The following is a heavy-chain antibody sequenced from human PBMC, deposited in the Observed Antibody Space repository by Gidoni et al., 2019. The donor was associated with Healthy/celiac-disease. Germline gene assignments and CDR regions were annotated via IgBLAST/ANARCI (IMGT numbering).Heavy chain of an antibody. J-gene: IGHJ4*02. CDR1: GGSISRSRYY. CDR3: ASYYDVYLRAMAGFDY. Sequence: QLQLQESGLGLVKPSETLSLTCTVSGGSISRSRYYCGWIRQPPGKGLEWMGSIYYSGSTYYNPSLKSRVTISGDTSKNQFSLKLSSVTAADTAVYYCASYYDVYLRAMAGFDYWGQGTLVTVSS. V-gene: IGHV4-39*01. CDR2: IYYSGST. D-gene: IGHD3-3*01.